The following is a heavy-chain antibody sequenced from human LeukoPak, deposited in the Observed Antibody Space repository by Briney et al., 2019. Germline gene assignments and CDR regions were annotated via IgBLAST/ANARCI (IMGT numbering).Heavy chain of an antibody. CDR2: INPNSGGT. D-gene: IGHD2-2*01. CDR3: ASSIGPYTSNDY. V-gene: IGHV1-2*02. CDR1: GYTFTGYY. J-gene: IGHJ4*02. Sequence: ASVKVSCKASGYTFTGYYMHWVRQAPGQGLEWMGWINPNSGGTNYAQKFQGRVTMTRDMSTSTVYMELSSLRSEDTAVYYCASSIGPYTSNDYWGQGTLVTVSS.